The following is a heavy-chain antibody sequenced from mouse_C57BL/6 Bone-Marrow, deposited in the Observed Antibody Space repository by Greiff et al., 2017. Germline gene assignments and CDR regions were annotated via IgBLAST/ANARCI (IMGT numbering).Heavy chain of an antibody. Sequence: VQLQQSGAELARPGASVKLSCKASGYTFTSYGISWVKQRTGQGLEWIGEIYPRSGNTYYNEKFKGKATLTADKSSSTAYMELRSLTSEDSAVYFCARNGNYPYWYFDVRGTGTTVTVSS. D-gene: IGHD2-1*01. CDR2: IYPRSGNT. V-gene: IGHV1-81*01. J-gene: IGHJ1*03. CDR1: GYTFTSYG. CDR3: ARNGNYPYWYFDV.